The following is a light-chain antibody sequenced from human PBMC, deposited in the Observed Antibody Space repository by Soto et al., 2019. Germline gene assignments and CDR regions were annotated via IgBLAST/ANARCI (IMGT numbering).Light chain of an antibody. J-gene: IGKJ5*01. Sequence: EVVLTQSPGTLSLSPGERVTLSCRASQSVASSYLAWYQQKPGRAPRLLFYSASSRATGIPDRFSGSGSGTDFTLTISGLQSEDFALYFCQQYNNWPFSFGPGTRLEIK. CDR1: QSVASSY. CDR2: SAS. V-gene: IGKV3-20*01. CDR3: QQYNNWPFS.